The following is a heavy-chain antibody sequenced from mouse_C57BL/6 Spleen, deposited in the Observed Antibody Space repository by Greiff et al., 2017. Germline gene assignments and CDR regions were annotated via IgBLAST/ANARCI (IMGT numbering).Heavy chain of an antibody. J-gene: IGHJ2*01. CDR2: IRNKANGYTT. CDR3: ARHYYGSIFDY. CDR1: GFTFTDYY. Sequence: EVQRVESGGGLVQPGGSLSLSCAASGFTFTDYYMSWVRQPPGKALEWLGFIRNKANGYTTEYSASVKGRFTISRDNSQSILYLQMNALRAEDSATYYCARHYYGSIFDYWGQGTTLTVSS. D-gene: IGHD1-1*01. V-gene: IGHV7-3*01.